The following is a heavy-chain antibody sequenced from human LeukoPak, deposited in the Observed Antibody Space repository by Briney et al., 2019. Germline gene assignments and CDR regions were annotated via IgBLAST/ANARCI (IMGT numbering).Heavy chain of an antibody. Sequence: SETLSLTCTVSGGSISSYYWSWIRQPPGKGLEWIGFIYYSGSTHYKPSLKSRGTISVDTSKNQYSLELSSVTAADTAVYYCARSSESYDSSGYYSYYFDYWGQGTLVTVSS. CDR1: GGSISSYY. CDR3: ARSSESYDSSGYYSYYFDY. J-gene: IGHJ4*02. CDR2: IYYSGST. D-gene: IGHD3-22*01. V-gene: IGHV4-59*01.